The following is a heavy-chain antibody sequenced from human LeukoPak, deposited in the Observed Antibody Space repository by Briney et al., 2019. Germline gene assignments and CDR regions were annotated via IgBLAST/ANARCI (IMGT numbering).Heavy chain of an antibody. J-gene: IGHJ3*02. D-gene: IGHD1/OR15-1a*01. CDR1: GGSITSYY. CDR2: IYYSGGT. CDR3: ARQPSGTAAFDI. V-gene: IGHV4-59*08. Sequence: KPSETLSLTCAVSGGSITSYYWSWIRQPPGKGLEWIAYIYYSGGTNYNPSFKGRVTISVDTSKNQFSLKLSSVAAADTAIYYCARQPSGTAAFDIWGQGTMVTVSS.